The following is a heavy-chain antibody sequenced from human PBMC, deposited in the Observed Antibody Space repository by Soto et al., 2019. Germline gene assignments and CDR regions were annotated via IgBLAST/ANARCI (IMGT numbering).Heavy chain of an antibody. CDR1: RFTFTRYS. CDR3: AREFGMDV. J-gene: IGHJ6*02. V-gene: IGHV3-21*04. CDR2: ISSTTNYI. Sequence: PGGSLRLSCAASRFTFTRYSMNWVRQAPGKGLEWVSSISSTTNYIYYGDSMKGRFTISRDNAKNSLYLQMSSLRAEDTAVYYCAREFGMDVWGQGTTVTVSS.